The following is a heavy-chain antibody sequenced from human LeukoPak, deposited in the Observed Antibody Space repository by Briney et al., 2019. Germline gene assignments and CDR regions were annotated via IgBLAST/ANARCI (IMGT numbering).Heavy chain of an antibody. CDR3: AKDSRDGWYYFDY. V-gene: IGHV3-7*01. J-gene: IGHJ4*02. Sequence: GGSLRLSCAASGFTFSNYWMSWVRQAPGKGLEWVANIKQDASEKYYVDSMRGRFTISRDNSKNTLYLQMNSLRAEDTAVYYCAKDSRDGWYYFDYWGQGTLVTVSS. CDR2: IKQDASEK. D-gene: IGHD5-24*01. CDR1: GFTFSNYW.